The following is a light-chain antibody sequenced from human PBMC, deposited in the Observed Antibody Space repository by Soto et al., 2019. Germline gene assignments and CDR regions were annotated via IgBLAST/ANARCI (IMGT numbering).Light chain of an antibody. V-gene: IGKV1-6*01. Sequence: AIQXXXXXXSXSASVGDRVTITCRASQGIRNDLGWYQQKPGKAPKLLIYTASSLQSGVPSRFSGSGSGTDFTLTISSLQPEDFATYFCLQGYNYRLTFGGGTKVEIK. CDR1: QGIRND. J-gene: IGKJ4*01. CDR2: TAS. CDR3: LQGYNYRLT.